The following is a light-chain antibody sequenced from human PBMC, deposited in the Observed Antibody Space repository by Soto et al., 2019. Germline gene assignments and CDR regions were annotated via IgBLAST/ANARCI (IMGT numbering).Light chain of an antibody. Sequence: EIVMTQSPATLSVSPGERATLSCRASQSVSSNLAWYQQKPGQAPTLLLYGASTRATGIPARFSGSGSGTDFTLTISGLETEDFAVYYCQQYNNWPQTFGQGTKVEIK. CDR1: QSVSSN. J-gene: IGKJ1*01. V-gene: IGKV3-15*01. CDR3: QQYNNWPQT. CDR2: GAS.